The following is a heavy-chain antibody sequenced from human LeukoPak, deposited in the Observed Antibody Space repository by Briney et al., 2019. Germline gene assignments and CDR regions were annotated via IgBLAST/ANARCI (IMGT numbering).Heavy chain of an antibody. CDR2: INHSGSI. CDR1: GGSFSGYY. V-gene: IGHV4-34*01. Sequence: SETLSLTCTVYGGSFSGYYWSWIRQPPGRGLEWIGEINHSGSINYNPSLKSRATISVDTSKNQFSLHLDSVTPEDTAVYYCARGGLVRGSIDSLIAFDFWGQGTVVTVSS. D-gene: IGHD3-10*01. J-gene: IGHJ3*01. CDR3: ARGGLVRGSIDSLIAFDF.